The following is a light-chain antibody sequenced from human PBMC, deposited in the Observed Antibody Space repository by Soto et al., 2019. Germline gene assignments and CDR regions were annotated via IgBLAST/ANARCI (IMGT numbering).Light chain of an antibody. J-gene: IGKJ3*01. CDR3: HQYSNRPPT. V-gene: IGKV3-15*01. CDR1: QSVSSN. Sequence: IVMTHSPATLSVSPGERSTLSFMASQSVSSNLAWYQQKPGQAPRLLIYGASTRATGIPARSSGSGSGTEFTLTISSLEPEDFALYYCHQYSNRPPTFGPGTKVDI. CDR2: GAS.